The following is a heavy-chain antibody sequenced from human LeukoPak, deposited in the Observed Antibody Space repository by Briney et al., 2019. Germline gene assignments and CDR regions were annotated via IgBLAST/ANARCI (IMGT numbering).Heavy chain of an antibody. V-gene: IGHV3-23*01. CDR1: GFTFNNYP. Sequence: PGGSLRLSCAASGFTFNNYPMSWVRQAPGKGLEWVSSIGASSTYYGDSVKGRFTISRDNSQNTLFLQMNSLRAEDTAVYYCAKGGRGDYNYPRPLDSWGQGSLVTVSS. CDR2: IGASST. CDR3: AKGGRGDYNYPRPLDS. J-gene: IGHJ4*02. D-gene: IGHD5-24*01.